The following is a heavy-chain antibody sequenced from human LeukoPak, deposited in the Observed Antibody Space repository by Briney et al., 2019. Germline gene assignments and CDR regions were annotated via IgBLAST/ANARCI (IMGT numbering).Heavy chain of an antibody. CDR1: GYTFTNYA. CDR2: INAGNGNT. CDR3: ARDRGVTMVRGVIDSFDY. J-gene: IGHJ4*02. Sequence: ASVKVSCKTSGYTFTNYAMQWVRQAPGQRLEWMGWINAGNGNTKYSQKFQGRVTTTRDTSASIAYMKLSSLRSEDTAVYYCARDRGVTMVRGVIDSFDYWGQGTLVTVSS. D-gene: IGHD3-10*01. V-gene: IGHV1-3*01.